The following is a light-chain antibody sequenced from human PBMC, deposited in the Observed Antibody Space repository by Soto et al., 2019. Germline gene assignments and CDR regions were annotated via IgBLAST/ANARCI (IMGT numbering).Light chain of an antibody. J-gene: IGKJ1*01. CDR1: QSVNSNY. CDR3: QQRSNWPPWT. CDR2: GAS. Sequence: EIVLTQSPGTLSLSPGERATLSCRASQSVNSNYLVWYQQKPGQAPRLLIYGASIRATGIPARFSGSGSGTDFTLTISSLEPEDFAVYYCQQRSNWPPWTFGQGTKVDIK. V-gene: IGKV3D-20*02.